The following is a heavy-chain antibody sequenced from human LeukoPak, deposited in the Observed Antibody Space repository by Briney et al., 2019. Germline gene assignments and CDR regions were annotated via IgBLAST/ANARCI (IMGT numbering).Heavy chain of an antibody. Sequence: GGSLRLSCAASGFTFSSYWMHWVRQAPGKGLVWVSRINSDGSSTSYADSVKGRFTISRDNAKNTLYLQMNSLRAEDTAVYYCAKDHELWFGELTDWSQGTLVTVSS. CDR2: INSDGSST. J-gene: IGHJ4*02. CDR3: AKDHELWFGELTD. V-gene: IGHV3-74*01. CDR1: GFTFSSYW. D-gene: IGHD3-10*01.